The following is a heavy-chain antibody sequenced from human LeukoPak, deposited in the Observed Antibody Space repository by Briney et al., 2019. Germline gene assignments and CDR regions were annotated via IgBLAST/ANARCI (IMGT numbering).Heavy chain of an antibody. CDR1: GFTFSSYG. D-gene: IGHD5-18*01. CDR2: ISYDGSNI. V-gene: IGHV3-30*18. Sequence: PGRSLRLSCAASGFTFSSYGMHWVRQAPGKGLEWVAVISYDGSNIYYADSVKGRFTISRDNSKNTLYLQMNSLRAEDTAVYYCAKAGYSYGDYYYGMDVWGQGTTVTVSS. CDR3: AKAGYSYGDYYYGMDV. J-gene: IGHJ6*02.